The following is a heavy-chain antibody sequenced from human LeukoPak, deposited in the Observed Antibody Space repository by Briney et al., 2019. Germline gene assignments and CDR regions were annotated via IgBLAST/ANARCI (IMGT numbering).Heavy chain of an antibody. Sequence: GESLKISCKGSGYSFTSYWIGWVRQMPGKGLEWMGIIYPGDSDTRYSPSFQGQVTISADKSISTAYLQWSSLKASDTAMYYCARCTLDYDSSGDSAYYFDYWGQGTLVTVSS. J-gene: IGHJ4*02. D-gene: IGHD3-22*01. V-gene: IGHV5-51*01. CDR2: IYPGDSDT. CDR1: GYSFTSYW. CDR3: ARCTLDYDSSGDSAYYFDY.